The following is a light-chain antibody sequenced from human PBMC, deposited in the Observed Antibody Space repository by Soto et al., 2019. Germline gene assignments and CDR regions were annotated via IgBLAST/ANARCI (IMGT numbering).Light chain of an antibody. CDR2: DAS. V-gene: IGKV1-5*01. J-gene: IGKJ4*01. CDR3: QQYNSYPLN. CDR1: QSISSW. Sequence: DIRMTQSPSTLSAAVGDRVTITCRASQSISSWLAWYQQKPGKAPKLLIYDASSLESGVPSRFSGSGSGTEFTLTISSLQPDDFATYYCQQYNSYPLNFGGGTKVEIK.